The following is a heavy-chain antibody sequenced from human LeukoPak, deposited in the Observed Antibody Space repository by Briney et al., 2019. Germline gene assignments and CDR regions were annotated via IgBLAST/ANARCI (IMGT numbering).Heavy chain of an antibody. D-gene: IGHD3-3*01. V-gene: IGHV3-23*01. J-gene: IGHJ4*02. CDR1: GFTFNSCA. CDR2: INSGGAT. Sequence: PGGSLRLSCAASGFTFNSCAMSWVRQAPGKGLEWVSAINSGGATYYADSVRGRFTISRDNAKNTLSLQMNSLTAEDTAVYYCVRSMSGRNDFWGQGTLVTVSS. CDR3: VRSMSGRNDF.